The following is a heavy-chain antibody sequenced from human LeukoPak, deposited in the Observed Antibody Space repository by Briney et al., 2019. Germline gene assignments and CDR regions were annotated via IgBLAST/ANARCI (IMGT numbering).Heavy chain of an antibody. V-gene: IGHV3-7*01. Sequence: GGSLRLSCAASGFTFSSYGMHWVRQAPGKGLEWVANIKQDGSEKYYVDSVKGRFTISRDNAKNSLYLQMNSLRAEDTAVYYCARGTYRHDYWGQGTLVTVSS. CDR1: GFTFSSYG. CDR2: IKQDGSEK. CDR3: ARGTYRHDY. J-gene: IGHJ4*02.